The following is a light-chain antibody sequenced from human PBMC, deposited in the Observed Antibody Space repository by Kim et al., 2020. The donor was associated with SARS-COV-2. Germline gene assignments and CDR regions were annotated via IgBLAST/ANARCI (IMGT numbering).Light chain of an antibody. V-gene: IGKV1-5*03. CDR3: QQYNSYPWT. J-gene: IGKJ1*01. CDR1: QSISGW. CDR2: KAS. Sequence: ASVGDRVTLPFRASQSISGWLAWYQQKPGKAPKLLIYKASSLESGVPSRFSGSGSGTEFTLTVSSLQPDDFATYYCQQYNSYPWTFGQGTKVDIK.